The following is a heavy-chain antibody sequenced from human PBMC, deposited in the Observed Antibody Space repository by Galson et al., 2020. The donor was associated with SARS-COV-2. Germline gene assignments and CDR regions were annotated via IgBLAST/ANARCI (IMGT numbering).Heavy chain of an antibody. Sequence: GESLKISCAASGFTFSSYGMHWVRQAPGKGLEWVAVISYDGSNKYYADSVKGQFTISRDNSKNTLYLQMNSLRAEDTAVYYCAKDFSRSYYYDSSGYYYVPNYYYGMDVWGQGTTVTVSS. CDR1: GFTFSSYG. D-gene: IGHD3-22*01. J-gene: IGHJ6*02. CDR2: ISYDGSNK. V-gene: IGHV3-30*18. CDR3: AKDFSRSYYYDSSGYYYVPNYYYGMDV.